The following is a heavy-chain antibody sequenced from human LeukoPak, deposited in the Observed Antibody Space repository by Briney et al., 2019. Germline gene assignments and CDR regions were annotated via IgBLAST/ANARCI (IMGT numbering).Heavy chain of an antibody. CDR3: AKAQGSHCSGGSCYADY. CDR1: GFTFSSHG. Sequence: GRSLRLSCVASGFTFSSHGMHWVRQAPGKGLEWVAVISYDGSNKYYADSVKGRFTISRDNSKNTLYLQMNSLRAEDTAVYYCAKAQGSHCSGGSCYADYWGQGTLVTVSS. D-gene: IGHD2-15*01. CDR2: ISYDGSNK. V-gene: IGHV3-30*18. J-gene: IGHJ4*02.